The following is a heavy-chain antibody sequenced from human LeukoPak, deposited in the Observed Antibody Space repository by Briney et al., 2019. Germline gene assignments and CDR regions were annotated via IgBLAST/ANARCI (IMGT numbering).Heavy chain of an antibody. CDR3: ARVGPTVAIDY. Sequence: GGSLRLSCAASGFTVSSNYMSWVRQAPGKGLEWVSVIYSGGSTYYADSVKGRFTISRDNSKNTLYLQMNSLRAEDTAVYYCARVGPTVAIDYWGQGTLVTVPS. J-gene: IGHJ4*02. D-gene: IGHD4-11*01. CDR1: GFTVSSNY. V-gene: IGHV3-66*01. CDR2: IYSGGST.